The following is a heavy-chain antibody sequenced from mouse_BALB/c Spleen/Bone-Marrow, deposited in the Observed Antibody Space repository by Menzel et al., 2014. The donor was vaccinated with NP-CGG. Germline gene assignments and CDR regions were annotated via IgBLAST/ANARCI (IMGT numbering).Heavy chain of an antibody. V-gene: IGHV1S81*02. CDR2: INPSNGRT. CDR1: GYTFTSYW. Sequence: QVQLQQSGAELVKPGASVKLSCKASGYTFTSYWMHWVKQRPGQGLEWIGEINPSNGRTNYNEKFKSKATRTVDKSSSTACMQLSSLTSEDSAVYYCARGYFAYWGQGTLVTVSA. CDR3: ARGYFAY. J-gene: IGHJ3*01. D-gene: IGHD2-14*01.